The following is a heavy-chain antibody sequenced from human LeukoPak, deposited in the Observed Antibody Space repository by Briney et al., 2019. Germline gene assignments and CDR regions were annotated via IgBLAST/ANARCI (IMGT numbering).Heavy chain of an antibody. CDR2: IYTSGST. CDR1: GGSISSGSYY. J-gene: IGHJ4*02. CDR3: ARSGPTVTSPGLRRRDKHPGDY. Sequence: SQTLSLTCTVSGGSISSGSYYWSWIRQPAGKGLEWIGRIYTSGSTNYNPSLKSRVTISVDTSKNQFSLKLSSVTAADTAVYYCARSGPTVTSPGLRRRDKHPGDYWGQGTLVTVSS. V-gene: IGHV4-61*02. D-gene: IGHD4-11*01.